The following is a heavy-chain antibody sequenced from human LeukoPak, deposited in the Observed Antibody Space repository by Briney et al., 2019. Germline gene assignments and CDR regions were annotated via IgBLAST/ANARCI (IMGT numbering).Heavy chain of an antibody. Sequence: ETLSLTCTVSGGSISSTTYYWGWIRQPPGKGLEWIGSVYYIGTTYYNPSLKSRVTISVDTSKNQFSLKLSSVTAADTAMYYCARQAYHYGSGSYYYYFDYWGQGTLVTVSS. V-gene: IGHV4-39*01. J-gene: IGHJ4*02. D-gene: IGHD3-10*01. CDR3: ARQAYHYGSGSYYYYFDY. CDR1: GGSISSTTYY. CDR2: VYYIGTT.